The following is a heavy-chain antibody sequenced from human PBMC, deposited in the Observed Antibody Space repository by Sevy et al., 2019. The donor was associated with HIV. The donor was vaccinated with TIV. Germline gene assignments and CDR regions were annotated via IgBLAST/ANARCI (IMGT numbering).Heavy chain of an antibody. V-gene: IGHV1-8*03. CDR1: GYTFTSYD. D-gene: IGHD3-10*01. CDR3: ARRGSGAIYYGMDV. J-gene: IGHJ6*02. CDR2: MNPNSGNT. Sequence: ASVKVSCKASGYTFTSYDINWVRQATGQGLEWMGWMNPNSGNTGYAQKFQGRVTITRNTSISTAYMELSSLTSEDTAGYYWARRGSGAIYYGMDVWGQGTTVTVSS.